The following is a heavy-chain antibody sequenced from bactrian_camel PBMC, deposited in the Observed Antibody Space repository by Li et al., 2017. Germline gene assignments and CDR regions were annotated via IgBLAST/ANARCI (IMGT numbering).Heavy chain of an antibody. Sequence: HVQLVESGGGSVRAGTSLTLTCVTSGYTDDGHCMGWFRQAPEKEREGVASINMDGSTSHTDSVRGRFTISSNSAENAVYLQMDNLRPEDTAMYYCAAGPTHNGYCSTLRNPQYWGQGTQVTVS. J-gene: IGHJ4*01. CDR2: INMDGST. V-gene: IGHV3S56*01. D-gene: IGHD3*01. CDR1: GYTDDGHC. CDR3: AAGPTHNGYCSTLRNPQY.